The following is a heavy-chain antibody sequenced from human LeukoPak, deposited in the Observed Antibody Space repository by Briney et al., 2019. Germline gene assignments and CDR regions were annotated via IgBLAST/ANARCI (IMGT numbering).Heavy chain of an antibody. D-gene: IGHD2-15*01. J-gene: IGHJ4*02. V-gene: IGHV1-69*13. CDR1: GGTFSSYA. Sequence: SVKVSCKASGGTFSSYAISWVRQAPGQGLEWMGGVIPIFGTANYAQKFQGRVTITADESTSTAYMELSSLRSEDTAVYYCASANCSGGSCYLPLSDYWGQGTLVTVSS. CDR3: ASANCSGGSCYLPLSDY. CDR2: VIPIFGTA.